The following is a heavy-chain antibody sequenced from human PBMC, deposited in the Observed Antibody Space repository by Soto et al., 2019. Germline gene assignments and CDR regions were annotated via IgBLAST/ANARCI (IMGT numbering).Heavy chain of an antibody. D-gene: IGHD2-2*01. Sequence: PAETLSLTCSVSGGSISSYYWSWIRQPAGKGLEWIGRIYTSGSTNYNPSLKSRVTMSVDTSKNQFSLKLSSVTAADTAVYYCASQYCSSTSCYPDPYDDYGYYFDYWGKGTPVTVSS. CDR1: GGSISSYY. J-gene: IGHJ4*02. CDR2: IYTSGST. V-gene: IGHV4-4*07. CDR3: ASQYCSSTSCYPDPYDDYGYYFDY.